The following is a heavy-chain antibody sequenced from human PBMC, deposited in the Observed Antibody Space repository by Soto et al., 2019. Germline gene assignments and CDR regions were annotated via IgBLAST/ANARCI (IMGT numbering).Heavy chain of an antibody. Sequence: QVQLVQSGAEVKKPGASVKVSCQASGYTFTSYGISWLRQAPGQALEWMGWISAYNGNTNYAQKLQGRVTMTTDPSASTTYMELRSLRSDATGVYYCARHPTPMDVWGQGTTVTVSS. J-gene: IGHJ6*02. CDR2: ISAYNGNT. CDR3: ARHPTPMDV. V-gene: IGHV1-18*01. CDR1: GYTFTSYG.